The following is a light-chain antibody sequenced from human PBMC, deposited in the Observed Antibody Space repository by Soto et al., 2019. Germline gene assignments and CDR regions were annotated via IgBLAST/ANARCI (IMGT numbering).Light chain of an antibody. CDR3: QQYGNSPPLT. CDR2: GAS. V-gene: IGKV3-20*01. J-gene: IGKJ4*01. CDR1: QSVSSH. Sequence: EIVLTQSPGTLSLSPGERATLSCRASQSVSSHLAWYQQRPGQAPRLLIYGASSRATGIPDRFSGSGSGTDFTLTISRLAPEDFALYYCQQYGNSPPLTFGGGTKVEIK.